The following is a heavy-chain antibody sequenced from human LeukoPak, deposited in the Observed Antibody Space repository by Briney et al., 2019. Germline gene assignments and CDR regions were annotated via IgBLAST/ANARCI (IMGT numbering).Heavy chain of an antibody. Sequence: GGSLRLSCAASGFTFSSYWMSWVRQAPGKGLDWVANIKQDGSEKYYVDSVKGRFTISRDNAKNSPYLQMNSLRAEDTAVYYCARDPLGVVITNYYYYMDVWGKGTTVTVSS. CDR1: GFTFSSYW. V-gene: IGHV3-7*01. CDR3: ARDPLGVVITNYYYYMDV. J-gene: IGHJ6*03. D-gene: IGHD2-21*01. CDR2: IKQDGSEK.